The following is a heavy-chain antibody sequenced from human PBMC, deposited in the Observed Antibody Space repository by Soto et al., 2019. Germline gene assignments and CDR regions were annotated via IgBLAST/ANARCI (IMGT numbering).Heavy chain of an antibody. CDR2: IKQDGSEK. CDR1: GFTFSSYW. V-gene: IGHV3-7*01. CDR3: ARGRYSSSQIGRDYYYMDV. Sequence: GGSLRLSCAASGFTFSSYWMSWVRQAPGKGLEWVANIKQDGSEKYYVDSVKGRFTISRDNAKNSLYLQMNSLRAEDTAVYYCARGRYSSSQIGRDYYYMDVWGKGTTVTVSS. D-gene: IGHD6-6*01. J-gene: IGHJ6*03.